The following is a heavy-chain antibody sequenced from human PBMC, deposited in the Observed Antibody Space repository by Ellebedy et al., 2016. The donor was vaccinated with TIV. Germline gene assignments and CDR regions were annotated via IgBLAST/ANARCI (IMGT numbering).Heavy chain of an antibody. CDR1: GYSISSGYF. D-gene: IGHD5-12*01. J-gene: IGHJ5*02. Sequence: MPSETLSLTCTVSGYSISSGYFWGWIRQSPGKGLEWIGSIYHSGDTYYNPSLTSRVTISVDTSKNQLSLKLNSVTAADTAVYYCARGRGSGYDLWYWFDPWGQGTLVTVSS. CDR2: IYHSGDT. V-gene: IGHV4-38-2*02. CDR3: ARGRGSGYDLWYWFDP.